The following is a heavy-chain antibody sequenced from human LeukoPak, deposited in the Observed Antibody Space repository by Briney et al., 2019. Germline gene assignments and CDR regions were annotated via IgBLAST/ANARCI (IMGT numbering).Heavy chain of an antibody. CDR3: ARDGVLAVMVRGYFCDY. V-gene: IGHV3-9*01. D-gene: IGHD3-10*01. CDR1: GFTFDDYA. CDR2: ISWNSGSV. J-gene: IGHJ4*02. Sequence: GRSLRLSCAASGFTFDDYAMHWVRQAPGKGLEWVSGISWNSGSVAYAVSVKGRFTISRDNSKNTLYLQVNSLRAEDTAVYYCARDGVLAVMVRGYFCDYWGQGTLVTVSS.